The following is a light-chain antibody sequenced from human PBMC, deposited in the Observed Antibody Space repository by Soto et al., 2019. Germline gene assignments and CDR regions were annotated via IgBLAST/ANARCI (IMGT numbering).Light chain of an antibody. CDR1: QSISNY. V-gene: IGKV1-39*01. J-gene: IGKJ4*01. Sequence: DMEMTQSPSSLSAFVGDRVTITCRASQSISNYLNWYQHKPGIVPKLLIYAASSLQSGVPTRFSGSGSGTDFTLTINSLQPEDFATYYCQQSYGTPLTFGGGTKIEIK. CDR2: AAS. CDR3: QQSYGTPLT.